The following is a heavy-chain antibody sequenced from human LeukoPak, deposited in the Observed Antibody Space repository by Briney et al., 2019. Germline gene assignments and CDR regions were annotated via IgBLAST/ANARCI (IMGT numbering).Heavy chain of an antibody. V-gene: IGHV3-48*02. Sequence: PGGSLRLSCAASGFAFSSYNMNWVRQAPGKGLEWISYICSSGSPTHYADSVGGRFTISRDNAKNSLYLQMNSLRDEDTAVYFCARRPYSDTSGRLSDVWGQGTTVTVSS. D-gene: IGHD3-22*01. CDR1: GFAFSSYN. CDR2: ICSSGSPT. J-gene: IGHJ6*02. CDR3: ARRPYSDTSGRLSDV.